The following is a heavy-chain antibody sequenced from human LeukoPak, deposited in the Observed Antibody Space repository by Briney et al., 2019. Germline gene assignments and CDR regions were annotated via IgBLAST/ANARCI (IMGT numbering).Heavy chain of an antibody. D-gene: IGHD3-16*01. J-gene: IGHJ5*02. CDR2: VTTDGNGA. CDR3: AKTLGADCFDH. V-gene: IGHV3-23*01. Sequence: GGSLRLSCAASGFAFSSYAMTWVRQAPGKGLEWVAVVTTDGNGAYYADSVKGRFTISRDNSHNTVFLRMWRLRLEDTALYFCAKTLGADCFDHWGQGTLVTVSS. CDR1: GFAFSSYA.